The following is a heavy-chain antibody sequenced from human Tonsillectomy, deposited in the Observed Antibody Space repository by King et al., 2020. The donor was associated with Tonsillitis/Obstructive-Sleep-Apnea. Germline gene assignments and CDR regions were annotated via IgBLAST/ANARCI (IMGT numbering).Heavy chain of an antibody. J-gene: IGHJ3*02. CDR3: AKDTGLTIFGVVIEAFDI. CDR2: MSGSGGST. CDR1: GFTFSSYA. D-gene: IGHD3-3*01. Sequence: VQLLESGGGLVQPGGSLRLSCAASGFTFSSYAMSWVRQAPGKGLEWVSAMSGSGGSTYYADSVKGRFTISRDNSKNTLYLQMNSLRAEDTAVYYCAKDTGLTIFGVVIEAFDIWGQGTMVTVSS. V-gene: IGHV3-23*01.